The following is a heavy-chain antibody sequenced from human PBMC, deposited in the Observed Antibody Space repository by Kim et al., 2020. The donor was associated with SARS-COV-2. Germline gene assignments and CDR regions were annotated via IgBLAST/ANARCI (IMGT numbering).Heavy chain of an antibody. CDR3: ARVNVDISTNPDY. Sequence: YAQILQGRVTMTTDTSTSTAYMELRRLRSDDTAVYYCARVNVDISTNPDYWGQGTLVTVSS. D-gene: IGHD5-12*01. V-gene: IGHV1-18*01. J-gene: IGHJ4*02.